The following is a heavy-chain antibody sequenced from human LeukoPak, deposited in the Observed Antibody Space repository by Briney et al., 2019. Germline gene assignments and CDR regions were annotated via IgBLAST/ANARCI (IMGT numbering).Heavy chain of an antibody. V-gene: IGHV3-30-3*01. D-gene: IGHD3-10*01. CDR2: TSSDLNVK. CDR3: ARGGYYGSGSPPSLYFDY. Sequence: GGSLGLSCAASGFTFRNYVIHWVRQAPGKGLEWVAVTSSDLNVKLCADSVKGRFTISRDNSRSTLYLQMNSLRPEDTAIYYCARGGYYGSGSPPSLYFDYWGQGTLVTVSS. CDR1: GFTFRNYV. J-gene: IGHJ4*02.